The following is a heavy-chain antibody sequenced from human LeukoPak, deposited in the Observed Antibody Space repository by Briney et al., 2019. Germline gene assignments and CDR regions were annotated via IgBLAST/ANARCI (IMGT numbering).Heavy chain of an antibody. CDR1: GFTFSSYW. CDR3: ARDPPVTNFHDAFDI. V-gene: IGHV3-7*05. CDR2: IKQDGSQK. Sequence: PGGSLRLSCAASGFTFSSYWMSWVRQAPGEGLEWVATIKQDGSQKEYVDSVKGRFTISRDNAKNSLYLQMNSLRAEDTAVYYCARDPPVTNFHDAFDIWGQGTVVTVSS. D-gene: IGHD4-17*01. J-gene: IGHJ3*02.